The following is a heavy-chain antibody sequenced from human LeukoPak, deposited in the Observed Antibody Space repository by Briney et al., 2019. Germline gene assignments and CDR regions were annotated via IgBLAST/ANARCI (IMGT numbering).Heavy chain of an antibody. J-gene: IGHJ6*03. Sequence: SETLSLTCTVSGGSIRSSSYNWGWIRQPPGKGLEWIGNIHYTATTFYNPSLKSRVTISVDTYENQFSLKLSSVTAADTAVYYCARTGGSFYFYYYMDVWGKGTTVTVSS. CDR2: IHYTATT. CDR3: ARTGGSFYFYYYMDV. V-gene: IGHV4-39*07. D-gene: IGHD1-26*01. CDR1: GGSIRSSSYN.